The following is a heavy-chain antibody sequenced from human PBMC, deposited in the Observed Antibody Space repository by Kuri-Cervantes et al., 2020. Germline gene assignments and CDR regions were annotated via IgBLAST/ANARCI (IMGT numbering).Heavy chain of an antibody. D-gene: IGHD1-26*01. V-gene: IGHV3-23*01. Sequence: LSLTCAASGFTFSSYAMSWVRQAPGKGLEWVSAISGSGGSTYYADSVKGRFTISRDNSKNTLYLQMNSLRAEDTAVYYCAKAYSGSYLDYWGQGTLVTVSS. CDR2: ISGSGGST. J-gene: IGHJ4*02. CDR1: GFTFSSYA. CDR3: AKAYSGSYLDY.